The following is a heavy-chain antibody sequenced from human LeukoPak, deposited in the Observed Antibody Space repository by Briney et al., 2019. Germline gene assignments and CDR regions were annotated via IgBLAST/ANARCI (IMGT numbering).Heavy chain of an antibody. CDR3: ARVKAVAGTRGAFDI. CDR1: GYTFTGYY. CDR2: INPNSGGT. Sequence: ASVKVSCKASGYTFTGYYMHWVRQAPGQGLEWMGRINPNSGGTNYAQKFQGRVTMTRDTSISTAYMELSRLRYDDTAVYYCARVKAVAGTRGAFDIWGQGTMVTVSS. J-gene: IGHJ3*02. D-gene: IGHD6-19*01. V-gene: IGHV1-2*06.